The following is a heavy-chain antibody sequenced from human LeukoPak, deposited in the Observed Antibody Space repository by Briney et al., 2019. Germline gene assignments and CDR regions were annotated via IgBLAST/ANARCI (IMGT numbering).Heavy chain of an antibody. Sequence: GASVKVSCKASGYTFTSYAMNWVRQAPGQGLEWMGWINTGTGNPTYAQGFTGRFVFSLDTSVSTAYLQISSLKAEDTAVYYCARGPHKYNWNYLLRKFDYWGQGTLVTVSS. CDR1: GYTFTSYA. J-gene: IGHJ4*02. D-gene: IGHD1-7*01. V-gene: IGHV7-4-1*02. CDR2: INTGTGNP. CDR3: ARGPHKYNWNYLLRKFDY.